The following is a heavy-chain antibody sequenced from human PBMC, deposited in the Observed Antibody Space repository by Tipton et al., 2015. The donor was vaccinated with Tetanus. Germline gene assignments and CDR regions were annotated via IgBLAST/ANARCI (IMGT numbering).Heavy chain of an antibody. CDR2: TYGDGST. Sequence: GSLRFSCAASGFSVSRKYMTWVRRAPGKGLEWVSLTYGDGSTYYADSVKGRFTISRDNSKNTLYLQMSNLRAEDTAVYYCARDYPDFDYWGQGTLVTVSS. J-gene: IGHJ4*02. D-gene: IGHD3-16*02. V-gene: IGHV3-53*01. CDR3: ARDYPDFDY. CDR1: GFSVSRKY.